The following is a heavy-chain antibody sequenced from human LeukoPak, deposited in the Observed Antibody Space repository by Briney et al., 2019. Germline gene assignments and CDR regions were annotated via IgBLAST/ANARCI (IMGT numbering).Heavy chain of an antibody. CDR3: AASPDYYDSSGHSYYFDY. CDR2: IVVGSGNT. CDR1: GFTFTSSA. J-gene: IGHJ4*02. V-gene: IGHV1-58*01. D-gene: IGHD3-22*01. Sequence: SVKVSCKASGFTFTSSAVQWVRQARGQRLEWIGWIVVGSGNTNYAQKFQERVTITRDMSTSTAYMELSSLRSEDTAVYYCAASPDYYDSSGHSYYFDYWGQGTLVTVSS.